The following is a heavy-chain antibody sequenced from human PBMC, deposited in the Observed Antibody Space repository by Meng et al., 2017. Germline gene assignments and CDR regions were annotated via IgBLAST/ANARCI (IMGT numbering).Heavy chain of an antibody. CDR1: GGTCSSYA. J-gene: IGHJ4*02. D-gene: IGHD6-19*01. CDR3: HSGWYQAGDDY. Sequence: QVVLCQSGAELKKPGSSVKASCKASGGTCSSYAISWVRQAPGQGLEWMGGIIPIFGTANYAQKFQGRVTITADKSTSTAYMELSSLRSEDTAVYYCHSGWYQAGDDYWGQGTLVTVSS. V-gene: IGHV1-69*06. CDR2: IIPIFGTA.